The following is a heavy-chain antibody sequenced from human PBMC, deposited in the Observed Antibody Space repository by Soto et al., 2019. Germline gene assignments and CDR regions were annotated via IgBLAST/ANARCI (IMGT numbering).Heavy chain of an antibody. CDR1: GYSFIGYY. V-gene: IGHV1-2*04. CDR2: INPNTGGT. Sequence: QVPLVQSGAEVTKPGASLKVSCKTSGYSFIGYYIHWVRQAPGQGLEWMGWINPNTGGTKYTQKFQGWVTMTTDTSISTASLELSRLRSDATAVYYCVRGDVTTVTTTLDYWGQGTLVTVSS. J-gene: IGHJ4*02. CDR3: VRGDVTTVTTTLDY. D-gene: IGHD4-17*01.